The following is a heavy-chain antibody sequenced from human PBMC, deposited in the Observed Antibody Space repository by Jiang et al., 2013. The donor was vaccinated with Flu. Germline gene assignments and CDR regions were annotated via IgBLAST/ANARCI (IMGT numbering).Heavy chain of an antibody. CDR3: ARFAPSYCSGGSCYLGAFDI. Sequence: GAEVKKPGESLKISCKGSGYSFTSYWIGWVRQMPGKGLEWMGIIYPGDSDTRYSPSFQGQVTISADKSISTAYLQWSSLKASDTAMYYCARFAPSYCSGGSCYLGAFDIWGQGTMVTVSS. V-gene: IGHV5-51*01. J-gene: IGHJ3*02. CDR1: GYSFTSYW. CDR2: IYPGDSDT. D-gene: IGHD2-15*01.